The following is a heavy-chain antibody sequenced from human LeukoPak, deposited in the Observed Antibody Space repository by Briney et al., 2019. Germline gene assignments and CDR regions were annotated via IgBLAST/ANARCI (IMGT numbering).Heavy chain of an antibody. V-gene: IGHV3-30*18. CDR2: ISYDGSNK. Sequence: GRSLRLSCAASGFTFSSYGMHWVRQAPGKGLEWVAIISYDGSNKCSADSVKGRFTISRDNSKNTLYLQMNSLRAEDTAVYYCAKVASPRTLAAAGSWGQGTLVTVSS. D-gene: IGHD6-13*01. J-gene: IGHJ4*02. CDR3: AKVASPRTLAAAGS. CDR1: GFTFSSYG.